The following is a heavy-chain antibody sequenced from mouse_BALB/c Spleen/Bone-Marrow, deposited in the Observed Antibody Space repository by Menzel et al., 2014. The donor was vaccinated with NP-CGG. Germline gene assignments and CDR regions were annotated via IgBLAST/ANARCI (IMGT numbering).Heavy chain of an antibody. V-gene: IGHV1S56*01. CDR2: IYPGNVNT. CDR3: ARDDYAY. Sequence: VQLQQSGPELVKPGASVRISCKASGYTFTSYYIHWVKQRPGQGLEWTGWIYPGNVNTKYNEKFKGKATLTADKSSSTAYMQLSSLTSEDSAVYFCARDDYAYWGQGTLVTVSA. CDR1: GYTFTSYY. J-gene: IGHJ3*01. D-gene: IGHD2-4*01.